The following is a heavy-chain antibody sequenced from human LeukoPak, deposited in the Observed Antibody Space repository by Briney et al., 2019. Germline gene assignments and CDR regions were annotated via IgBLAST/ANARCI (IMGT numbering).Heavy chain of an antibody. D-gene: IGHD3-22*01. J-gene: IGHJ4*02. CDR1: GFTFSNYW. V-gene: IGHV3-7*03. Sequence: GGSLRLSCGASGFTFSNYWMSWVRQAPGKGLEWVANIHQNGNEKYYVDSVKGRFSISRDNARDSLYLQMNSLRAEDTAVYYCARGAPWDCSGSSCSLFDYWGQGTLVTVSS. CDR2: IHQNGNEK. CDR3: ARGAPWDCSGSSCSLFDY.